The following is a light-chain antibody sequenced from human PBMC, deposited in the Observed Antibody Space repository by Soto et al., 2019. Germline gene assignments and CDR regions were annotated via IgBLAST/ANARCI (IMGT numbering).Light chain of an antibody. CDR3: QKYNSAPLT. CDR2: AAS. V-gene: IGKV1-27*01. Sequence: DIQMTQSPSSLSASVGDRVTITCRASQDISNSLAWYQQKPGKVPKVLIYAASILQSGVPARFSGSGSGTDFTLTISSLQTEDVATYYCQKYNSAPLTFGVGTKVEI. J-gene: IGKJ4*01. CDR1: QDISNS.